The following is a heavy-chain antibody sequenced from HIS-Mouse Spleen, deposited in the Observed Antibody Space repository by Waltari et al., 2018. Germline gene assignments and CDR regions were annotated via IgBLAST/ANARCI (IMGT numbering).Heavy chain of an antibody. Sequence: EVQLLESGGGLVQPGWSLSLSCAASGFPFSSDALPWVRQAPGKGLEWVSAISGSGGSTYYADSVKGRFTISRDNSKNTLYLQMNSLRAEDTAVYYCAKSRGGDCYDYWGQGTLVTVSS. CDR3: AKSRGGDCYDY. CDR2: ISGSGGST. CDR1: GFPFSSDA. D-gene: IGHD2-21*01. J-gene: IGHJ4*02. V-gene: IGHV3-23*01.